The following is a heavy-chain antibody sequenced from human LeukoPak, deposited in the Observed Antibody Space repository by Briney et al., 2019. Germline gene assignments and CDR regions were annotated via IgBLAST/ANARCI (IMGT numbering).Heavy chain of an antibody. J-gene: IGHJ4*02. CDR2: ISYDGSNK. D-gene: IGHD3-16*01. CDR3: TNAGDYVWGTPVGQ. CDR1: GFTFSSYA. V-gene: IGHV3-30*04. Sequence: QSGGSLRLSCAASGFTFSSYAMHWVRQAPGKGLEWVAVISYDGSNKYYADSVKGRFTISRDNAKNSLYLQMNSLRVEDTAVYYCTNAGDYVWGTPVGQWGQGTLVTVSS.